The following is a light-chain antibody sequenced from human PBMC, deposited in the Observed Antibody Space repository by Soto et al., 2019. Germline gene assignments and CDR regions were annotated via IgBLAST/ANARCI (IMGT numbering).Light chain of an antibody. J-gene: IGLJ1*01. CDR3: QSYDSSLSGFYV. Sequence: QSVLTQPPSVSGAPGQRVTISCTGSSSNIGAGYDVHWYQQLPGTAPKLLIYGNSNRPSGVPDRFSGSKSGTSASLAITGLQAEGEAVYYCQSYDSSLSGFYVFGTGTKVTVL. CDR2: GNS. CDR1: SSNIGAGYD. V-gene: IGLV1-40*01.